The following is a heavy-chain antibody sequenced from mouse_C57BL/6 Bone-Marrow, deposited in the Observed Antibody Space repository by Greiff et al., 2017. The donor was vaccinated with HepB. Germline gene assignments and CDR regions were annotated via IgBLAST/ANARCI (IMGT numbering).Heavy chain of an antibody. Sequence: QVQLQQPGAELVRPGSSVKLSCKASGYTFTSYWMDWVKQRPGQGLEWIGNIYPSDSETHYNQKFKDKATLTVDKSSSTAYMQLSRLTAEDAAVYYCARRDEKFAYWGQGTLVTVSA. V-gene: IGHV1-61*01. CDR1: GYTFTSYW. CDR3: ARRDEKFAY. D-gene: IGHD3-3*01. CDR2: IYPSDSET. J-gene: IGHJ3*01.